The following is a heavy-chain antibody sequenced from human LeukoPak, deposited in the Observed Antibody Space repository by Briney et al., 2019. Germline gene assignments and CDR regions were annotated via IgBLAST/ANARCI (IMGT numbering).Heavy chain of an antibody. Sequence: GASVKVSCKVSGYALGDLSIHWVRQAPGKGLEWMGGFDPEDGEAIYAQKFQGRVTMTEDTSTDTAYMELNSLRSEDTALYYCATARITMVRGVFTTWRSGLSWGQGTLVTVSS. CDR3: ATARITMVRGVFTTWRSGLS. D-gene: IGHD3-10*01. V-gene: IGHV1-24*01. CDR1: GYALGDLS. J-gene: IGHJ5*02. CDR2: FDPEDGEA.